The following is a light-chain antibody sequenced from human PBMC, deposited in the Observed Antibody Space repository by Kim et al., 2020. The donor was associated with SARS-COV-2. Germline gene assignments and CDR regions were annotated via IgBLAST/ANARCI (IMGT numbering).Light chain of an antibody. V-gene: IGKV1-5*01. Sequence: DIQMTQSPSTLSASVGDRVTITCRASQSISSWLAWYQQKPGIAPKLLIYDASSLESGVPSRFSGSGSGTEFTLTISGLQPDDFAIYYCQQHSSFSPWTFGQGTKVDIK. J-gene: IGKJ1*01. CDR2: DAS. CDR3: QQHSSFSPWT. CDR1: QSISSW.